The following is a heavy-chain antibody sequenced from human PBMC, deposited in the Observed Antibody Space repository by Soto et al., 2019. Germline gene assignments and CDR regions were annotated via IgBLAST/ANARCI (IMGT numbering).Heavy chain of an antibody. D-gene: IGHD3-10*01. CDR3: ASEWFGEFPPGASNYYYYYGMDV. J-gene: IGHJ6*02. CDR1: GGTFSSYA. V-gene: IGHV1-69*13. Sequence: SVKVSCKASGGTFSSYAISWVRQAPGQGLEWMGGIIPIFGTANYAQKFQGRVTITADESTSTAYMELSSLRSEDTAVYYCASEWFGEFPPGASNYYYYYGMDVWGQGTTVTV. CDR2: IIPIFGTA.